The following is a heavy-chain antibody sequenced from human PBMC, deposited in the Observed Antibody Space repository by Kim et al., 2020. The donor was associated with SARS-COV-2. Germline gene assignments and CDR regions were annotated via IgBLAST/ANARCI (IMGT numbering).Heavy chain of an antibody. CDR1: GGSFSGYY. CDR3: ARGAYYYASSGYYFSSWFDP. D-gene: IGHD3-22*01. Sequence: SETLSLTCAVYGGSFSGYYWSWIRQPPGKGLEWIGEINHSGSTNYNPSLKSRVTISVDTSKNQFSLKLSSVTAADTAVYYCARGAYYYASSGYYFSSWFDPWGQGTLVTVSS. J-gene: IGHJ5*02. V-gene: IGHV4-34*01. CDR2: INHSGST.